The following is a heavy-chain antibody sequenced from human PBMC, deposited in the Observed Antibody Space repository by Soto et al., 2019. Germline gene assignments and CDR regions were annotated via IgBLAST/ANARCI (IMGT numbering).Heavy chain of an antibody. J-gene: IGHJ5*02. D-gene: IGHD6-13*01. CDR3: ARENIAAAGNWFDP. Sequence: ASVKVSCKASGYTFTSYGISWVRQAPGQGLEWMGWISAYNGNTNYAQKLQGRGTMTTDTSTSTAYMELRSLRSDDTAVYYCARENIAAAGNWFDPWGQGTLVTVSS. CDR2: ISAYNGNT. CDR1: GYTFTSYG. V-gene: IGHV1-18*01.